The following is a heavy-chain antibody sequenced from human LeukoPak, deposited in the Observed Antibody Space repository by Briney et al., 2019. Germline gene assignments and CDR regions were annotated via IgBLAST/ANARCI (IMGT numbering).Heavy chain of an antibody. J-gene: IGHJ3*02. D-gene: IGHD2-21*02. CDR1: GGSISSYY. V-gene: IGHV4-59*12. Sequence: SETLSLTCTVSGGSISSYYWSWIRQPPGKGLEWIGSIYYSGSTYYNPSLKSRVTISVDTSKNQFSLKLSSVTAADTAVYYCARAVTAPWAFDIWGQGTMVTVSS. CDR3: ARAVTAPWAFDI. CDR2: IYYSGST.